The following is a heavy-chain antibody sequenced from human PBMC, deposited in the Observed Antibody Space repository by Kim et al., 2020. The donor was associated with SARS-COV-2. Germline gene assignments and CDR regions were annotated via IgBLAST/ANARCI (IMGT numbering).Heavy chain of an antibody. D-gene: IGHD1-26*01. CDR1: GYTFTSYA. CDR2: VNADIGDA. J-gene: IGHJ6*02. Sequence: ASVKVSCKASGYTFTSYAIQWVRQAPGQSLEWMGWVNADIGDATYSRKFQGRVTITRDTSATTVYMELSSPRSEDTAVYYCTRENGIVGAPRVGMDVWGQ. CDR3: TRENGIVGAPRVGMDV. V-gene: IGHV1-3*01.